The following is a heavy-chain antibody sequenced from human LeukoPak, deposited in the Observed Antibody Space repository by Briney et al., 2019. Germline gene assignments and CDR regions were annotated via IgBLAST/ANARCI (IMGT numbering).Heavy chain of an antibody. Sequence: GGSLRLSCAASGFTFRNYAMSWVRQAPGKGLEWVSPISGSGGSTYYADSVKGRFTISRDNSKNTLYLQMNSLRAEDTAVYYCAKDGYYYDSSGYYYDDAFDIWGQGTMVTVSS. J-gene: IGHJ3*02. D-gene: IGHD3-22*01. CDR1: GFTFRNYA. CDR2: ISGSGGST. CDR3: AKDGYYYDSSGYYYDDAFDI. V-gene: IGHV3-23*01.